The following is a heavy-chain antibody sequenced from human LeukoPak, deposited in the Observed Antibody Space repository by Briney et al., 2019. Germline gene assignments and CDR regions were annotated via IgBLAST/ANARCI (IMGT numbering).Heavy chain of an antibody. CDR2: IRYDGSNK. V-gene: IGHV3-30*02. J-gene: IGHJ4*02. D-gene: IGHD6-19*01. Sequence: GGSLRLSCAASGFTFSSYGMHWVRQAPGKGLERVAFIRYDGSNKYYADSVKGRFTISRENSKNTLYLQMNSLRAEDTAVYYCAKGNSRGYSSGSIPFDYWGQGTLVTVSS. CDR3: AKGNSRGYSSGSIPFDY. CDR1: GFTFSSYG.